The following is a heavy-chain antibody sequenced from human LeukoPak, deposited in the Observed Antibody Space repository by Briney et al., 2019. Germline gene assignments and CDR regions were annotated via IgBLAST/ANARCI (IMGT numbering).Heavy chain of an antibody. CDR2: ISSSSRTI. CDR3: GRAPTYYYDSSGPILLAYFYMDV. CDR1: GFTFSSYS. D-gene: IGHD3-22*01. Sequence: PGGSLTLSCAASGFTFSSYSMNWVRQAPGKGLEWVSYISSSSRTIYYADSVKGRFTISRDNAKNSLYLQMNSLRAEDTDVYYCGRAPTYYYDSSGPILLAYFYMDVWGRGTTVTVSS. J-gene: IGHJ6*03. V-gene: IGHV3-48*01.